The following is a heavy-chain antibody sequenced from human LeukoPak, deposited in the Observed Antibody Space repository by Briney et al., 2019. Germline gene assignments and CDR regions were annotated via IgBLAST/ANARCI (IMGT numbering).Heavy chain of an antibody. CDR2: ISSSGSTI. CDR1: GFTFSSYE. D-gene: IGHD3-16*01. Sequence: GGSLRLSCAASGFTFSSYEMNWVRQAPGKGLEWVSYISSSGSTIYYADSVKGRFTISRDNAKNSLYLQMNSLRAEDMALYYCAKQGGVAARWDYYFDYWGQGTLVTVSS. V-gene: IGHV3-48*03. J-gene: IGHJ4*02. CDR3: AKQGGVAARWDYYFDY.